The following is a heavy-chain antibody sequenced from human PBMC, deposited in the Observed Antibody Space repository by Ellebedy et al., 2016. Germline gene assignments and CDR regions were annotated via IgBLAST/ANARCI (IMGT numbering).Heavy chain of an antibody. V-gene: IGHV3-48*04. D-gene: IGHD3-22*01. Sequence: GESLKISXAASGFTFSSYSMNWVRQAPGKGLEWVSYISSSSSTIYYADSVKGRFTISRDNAKNSLYLQMNSLRAEDTAVYYCARYQDDSSGYWGYYYYGMDVWGQGTTVTVSS. CDR3: ARYQDDSSGYWGYYYYGMDV. CDR2: ISSSSSTI. CDR1: GFTFSSYS. J-gene: IGHJ6*02.